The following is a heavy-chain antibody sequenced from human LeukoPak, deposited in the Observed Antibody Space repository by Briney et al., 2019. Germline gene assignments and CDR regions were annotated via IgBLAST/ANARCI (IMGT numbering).Heavy chain of an antibody. V-gene: IGHV1-18*01. CDR3: ARDPSDTSGWKTWFDT. D-gene: IGHD6-19*01. CDR2: ISGYNGDT. Sequence: WASVKVFCKASGFMFTKYGISWVRQAPGQGLEGVGWISGYNGDTNYAQKLQGRVTMTTDTSTSTAYMELRSLRSDDTAIYYCARDPSDTSGWKTWFDTWGQGTLVTVSS. CDR1: GFMFTKYG. J-gene: IGHJ5*02.